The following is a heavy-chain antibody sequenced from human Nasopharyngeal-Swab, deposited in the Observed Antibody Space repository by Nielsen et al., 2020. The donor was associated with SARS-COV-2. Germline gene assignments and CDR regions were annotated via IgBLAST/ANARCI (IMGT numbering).Heavy chain of an antibody. CDR2: IGSSGSTI. J-gene: IGHJ4*02. CDR3: ARDKPGITIFGVVIGPFDY. CDR1: GFTFSSYE. V-gene: IGHV3-48*03. D-gene: IGHD3-3*01. Sequence: CCAASGFTFSSYEMNWVSQAPGKGLEWVSYIGSSGSTIYYADSVKGRFTISRDNAKNSLYLQMNSLRAEDTAVYYCARDKPGITIFGVVIGPFDYWGQGTLVTVSS.